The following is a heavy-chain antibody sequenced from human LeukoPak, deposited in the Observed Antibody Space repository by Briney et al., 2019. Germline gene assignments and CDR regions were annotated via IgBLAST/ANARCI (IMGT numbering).Heavy chain of an antibody. CDR3: ARGYSYIDY. Sequence: GGSLRLSCAASGFTFSNYWMSWVRQAPGKGLEWVANIKQDGSEKYYVDSVKGRFTISKDNAKNSLYLQMNSLRAEDTAVYYCARGYSYIDYWGQGTLVTVSS. J-gene: IGHJ4*02. CDR2: IKQDGSEK. V-gene: IGHV3-7*04. CDR1: GFTFSNYW. D-gene: IGHD4-11*01.